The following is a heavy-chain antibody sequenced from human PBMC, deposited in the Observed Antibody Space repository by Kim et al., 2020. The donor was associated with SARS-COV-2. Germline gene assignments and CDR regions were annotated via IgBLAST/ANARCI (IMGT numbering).Heavy chain of an antibody. CDR3: AKDIMVANSWGMDV. Sequence: GGSLRLSCAASGFTFDDYTMHWVRQAPGKGLEWVSLISWDGGSTYYADSVKGRFTISRDNSKNSLYLQMNSLRTEDTALYYCAKDIMVANSWGMDVWGQGTTVTVSS. CDR2: ISWDGGST. V-gene: IGHV3-43*01. CDR1: GFTFDDYT. D-gene: IGHD2-8*01. J-gene: IGHJ6*02.